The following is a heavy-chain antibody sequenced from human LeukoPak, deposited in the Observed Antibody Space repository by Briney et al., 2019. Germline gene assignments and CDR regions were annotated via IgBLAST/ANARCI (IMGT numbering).Heavy chain of an antibody. CDR1: GGSFSGYY. D-gene: IGHD3-10*01. J-gene: IGHJ5*02. Sequence: SETLSLTXAVYGGSFSGYYWSWIRQPPGKGLEWIGEINHSGSTNYNPSLKSRVTISVDTSKNQFSLKLSSVTAADTAVYYCARGGLNYGSGSYHNWFDPWGQGTLVTVSS. CDR2: INHSGST. V-gene: IGHV4-34*01. CDR3: ARGGLNYGSGSYHNWFDP.